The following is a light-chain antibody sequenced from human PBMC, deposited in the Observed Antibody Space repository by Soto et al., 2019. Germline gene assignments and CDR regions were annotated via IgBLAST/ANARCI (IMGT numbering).Light chain of an antibody. J-gene: IGKJ1*01. CDR1: QSVSTS. Sequence: IVLIQSPATLSLSPGERAALSCRASQSVSTSLAWYQHKPGQAPRLFIYDASKRAPGIPARFSGSGSGTDFTLTISSLELEDFAVYYCQVRDVWPSFGQGTKVDIK. V-gene: IGKV3-11*01. CDR3: QVRDVWPS. CDR2: DAS.